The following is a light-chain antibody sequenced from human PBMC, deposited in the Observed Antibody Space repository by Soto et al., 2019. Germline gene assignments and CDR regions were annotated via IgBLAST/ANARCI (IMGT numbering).Light chain of an antibody. CDR3: QQYQNWPPLT. CDR1: QSVSRN. CDR2: GAS. V-gene: IGKV3-15*01. Sequence: EIVMTQSPATLSVSPGERATLSCRASQSVSRNLAWYQQKPGQAPRLLIYGASTRATAIPARFSGSGSGTEFTLTISRLQSEDVAVYYCQQYQNWPPLTFAGVTKVAIK. J-gene: IGKJ4*01.